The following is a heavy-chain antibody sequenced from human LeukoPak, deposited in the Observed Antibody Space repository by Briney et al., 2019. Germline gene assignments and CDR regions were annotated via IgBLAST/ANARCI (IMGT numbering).Heavy chain of an antibody. V-gene: IGHV1-2*02. D-gene: IGHD6-19*01. J-gene: IGHJ6*03. CDR3: ARVTGIAVAGPYYYYYMDV. CDR1: GYTFTGYY. Sequence: ASVKVSCKASGYTFTGYYMHWVRQAPGQGLEWMGWINPNSGGTNYAQKFQGRVTMTRDTSISTAYMELSRLRSDDTAVYYCARVTGIAVAGPYYYYYMDVWGKGTTVTVSS. CDR2: INPNSGGT.